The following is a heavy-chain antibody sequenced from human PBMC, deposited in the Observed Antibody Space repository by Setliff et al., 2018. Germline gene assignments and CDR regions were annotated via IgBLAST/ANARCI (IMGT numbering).Heavy chain of an antibody. CDR2: IIPISGTI. V-gene: IGHV1-69*06. J-gene: IGHJ4*02. Sequence: SVKVSCKASGGTFSNYGIDWVRQAPGQGLEWMGRIIPISGTIKYAQKFQGRVTISADKSTSTAYMELSSLTSDDAAVYYCARDRLTTSSIDHWGQGTLVTVSS. D-gene: IGHD6-6*01. CDR3: ARDRLTTSSIDH. CDR1: GGTFSNYG.